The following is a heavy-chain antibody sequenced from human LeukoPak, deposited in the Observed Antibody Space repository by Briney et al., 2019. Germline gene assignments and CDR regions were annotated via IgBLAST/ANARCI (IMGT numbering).Heavy chain of an antibody. CDR3: ARRAVAENYFDY. CDR1: GGSITSYY. V-gene: IGHV4-59*08. CDR2: IYSSGST. J-gene: IGHJ4*02. D-gene: IGHD6-19*01. Sequence: SETLSLTCTVSGGSITSYYWSWIRQPPGKGLEWIGYIYSSGSTTYNPSLKSRVTISVDTSKNQFSLTLTSVTAADTAAYYCARRAVAENYFDYWGQGTLVTDSS.